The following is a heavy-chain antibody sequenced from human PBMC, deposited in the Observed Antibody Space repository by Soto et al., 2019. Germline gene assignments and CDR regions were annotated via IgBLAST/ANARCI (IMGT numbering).Heavy chain of an antibody. CDR2: IYYSGST. D-gene: IGHD1-1*01. CDR3: ARFLWSELEYSMDV. CDR1: GGSISRGGYY. V-gene: IGHV4-31*03. J-gene: IGHJ6*02. Sequence: SETLSLTCTVSGGSISRGGYYWSWIRQHPGKGLERIGYIYYSGSTYYNPSLKSRVTTLVDTSKNQFSLKLSSVTAADTAVHYCARFLWSELEYSMDVWGQGTTVTVSS.